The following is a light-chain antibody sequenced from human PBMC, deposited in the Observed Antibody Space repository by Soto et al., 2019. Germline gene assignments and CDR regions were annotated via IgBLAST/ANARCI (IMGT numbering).Light chain of an antibody. CDR3: SSYTDRKHLV. Sequence: QSALTQSPSASGSPGQSVTISCTGTSIDIGGYNSVSWYQQHPGKAPKVMIYDVTKRPSGVPDRFSGSKSGNTASLTVSALQAEDEADYYCSSYTDRKHLVFGTGTKLTVL. J-gene: IGLJ1*01. V-gene: IGLV2-8*01. CDR1: SIDIGGYNS. CDR2: DVT.